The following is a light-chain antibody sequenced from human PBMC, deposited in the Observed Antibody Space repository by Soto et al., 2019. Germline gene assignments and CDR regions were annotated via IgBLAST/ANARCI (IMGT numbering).Light chain of an antibody. J-gene: IGLJ3*02. V-gene: IGLV2-14*01. CDR1: SSDVGGYDY. Sequence: QSVLTQPASVSGSPGQSITISCTGTSSDVGGYDYVSWYQQHPGKAPKLMIYEVTNRPSGVSNRFSGSKSGNTASLTISGLQAEDEADYYCSSYRRTNTRVFGGGTKVTVL. CDR2: EVT. CDR3: SSYRRTNTRV.